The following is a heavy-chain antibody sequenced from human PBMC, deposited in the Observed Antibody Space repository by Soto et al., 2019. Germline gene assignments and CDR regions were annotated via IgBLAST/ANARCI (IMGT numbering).Heavy chain of an antibody. CDR3: ATAAYSTSWYDF. D-gene: IGHD6-13*01. Sequence: ASVKVSCKASGYTFTSYGISWVRQAPGQGLEWMRWISAYNGNTNYAQKLQGRVTMTTDTSTSTVYMELSSLRSDDTAVYYCATAAYSTSWYDFWGQGTLVTVSS. V-gene: IGHV1-18*01. J-gene: IGHJ5*01. CDR2: ISAYNGNT. CDR1: GYTFTSYG.